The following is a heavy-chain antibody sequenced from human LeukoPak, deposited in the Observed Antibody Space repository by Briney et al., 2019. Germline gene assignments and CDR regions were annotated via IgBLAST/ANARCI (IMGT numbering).Heavy chain of an antibody. J-gene: IGHJ4*02. V-gene: IGHV3-30-3*01. CDR1: GFTFSSYA. Sequence: QPGRSLRLSCAASGFTFSSYAMHWVRQAPGKGLEWVAVISYDGSNKYYADSVKGRFTISRDNSKNTLYRQMNSLRAEDAAVYYCARDPGYYDSSGYHDYWGQGTLVTVSS. CDR2: ISYDGSNK. D-gene: IGHD3-22*01. CDR3: ARDPGYYDSSGYHDY.